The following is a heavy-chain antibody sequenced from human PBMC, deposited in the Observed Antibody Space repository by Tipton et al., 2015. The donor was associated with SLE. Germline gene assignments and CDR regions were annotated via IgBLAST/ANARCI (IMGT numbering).Heavy chain of an antibody. D-gene: IGHD6-13*01. CDR3: AREDGIPAADY. J-gene: IGHJ4*02. CDR2: INPNSGST. CDR1: GYTFTGDY. V-gene: IGHV1-2*02. Sequence: QLVQSGAEVKKPGDSVKVSCKASGYTFTGDYKHWVRQAPGQGLEWMGWINPNSGSTNYAQQFQGRVAMTRDTSSSTAYMERSRLRSADTAVYYCAREDGIPAADYWGQGTAVTFSS.